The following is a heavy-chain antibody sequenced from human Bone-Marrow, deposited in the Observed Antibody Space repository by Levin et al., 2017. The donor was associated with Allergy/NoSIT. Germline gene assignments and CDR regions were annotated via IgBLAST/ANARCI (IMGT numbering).Heavy chain of an antibody. CDR3: AKGKIAAAGKNWFDP. CDR2: ISGSGGSS. V-gene: IGHV3-23*01. J-gene: IGHJ5*02. CDR1: GFTFSTYA. D-gene: IGHD6-13*01. Sequence: ASVKVSCAASGFTFSTYAMNWVRQAPGKGLEWVSAISGSGGSSYYADSVKGRFSISRDNSKNTLYLQMNSLRVEDTALYYCAKGKIAAAGKNWFDPWGQGTLVTVSS.